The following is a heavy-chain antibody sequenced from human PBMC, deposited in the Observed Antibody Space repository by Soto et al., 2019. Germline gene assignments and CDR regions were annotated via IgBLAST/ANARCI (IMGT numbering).Heavy chain of an antibody. CDR2: SYYSGST. D-gene: IGHD6-13*01. CDR3: ASQEQQLRLFQH. V-gene: IGHV4-59*08. Sequence: QVQLQESGPGLVKPSETLSLTCTVSGGSISSYYWSWIRQPPGKGLEWIGYSYYSGSTNYNPSLKSRVTISVDTSKNQFSLKLSSVTAADTAVYYCASQEQQLRLFQHWGQGTLVTVSS. CDR1: GGSISSYY. J-gene: IGHJ1*01.